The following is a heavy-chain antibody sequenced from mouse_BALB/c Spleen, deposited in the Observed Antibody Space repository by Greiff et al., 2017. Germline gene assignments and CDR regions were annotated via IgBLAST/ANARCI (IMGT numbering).Heavy chain of an antibody. CDR1: GYSFTGYF. V-gene: IGHV1-37*01. Sequence: EVQGVESGPELVKPGASVKISCKASGYSFTGYFMNWVKQSHGKSLEWIGRINPYNGDTFYNQKFKGKATLTVDKSSSTAHMELLSLTSEDSAVYYCGRTEVDYGYLHAMDYWGQGTSVTVSS. CDR3: GRTEVDYGYLHAMDY. D-gene: IGHD2-2*01. CDR2: INPYNGDT. J-gene: IGHJ4*01.